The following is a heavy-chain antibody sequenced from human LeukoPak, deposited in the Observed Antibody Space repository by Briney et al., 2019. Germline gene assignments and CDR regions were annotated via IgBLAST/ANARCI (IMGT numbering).Heavy chain of an antibody. CDR2: IKSKTDGGTT. D-gene: IGHD2-2*02. CDR1: GFTFSNAW. CDR3: AKVFYGDRFDIVVVPGAIHPFDY. J-gene: IGHJ4*02. V-gene: IGHV3-15*01. Sequence: GGSLRLSCAASGFTFSNAWMSWVRQAPGKGLEWVGRIKSKTDGGTTDYAAPVKGRFTISRDDSKNTLYLQMNSLRAEDTAVYYCAKVFYGDRFDIVVVPGAIHPFDYWGQGTLVTVSS.